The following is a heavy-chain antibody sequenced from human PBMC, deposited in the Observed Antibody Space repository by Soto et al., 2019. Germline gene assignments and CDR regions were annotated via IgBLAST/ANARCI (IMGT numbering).Heavy chain of an antibody. D-gene: IGHD4-17*01. V-gene: IGHV3-30*18. CDR3: AKDQRAVTLNDAFDI. CDR2: ISYDGSNK. CDR1: GFTFSSYG. J-gene: IGHJ3*02. Sequence: GGSLRLSCAASGFTFSSYGMHWVRQAPGKGLEWVAVISYDGSNKYYADSVKGRFTISRDNSKNTLYLQMNSLRAEDTAVYYCAKDQRAVTLNDAFDIWGQGTMVTVSS.